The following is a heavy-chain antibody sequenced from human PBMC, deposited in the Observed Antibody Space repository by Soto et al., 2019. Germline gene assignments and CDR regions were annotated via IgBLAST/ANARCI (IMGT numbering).Heavy chain of an antibody. CDR2: IYYSGST. V-gene: IGHV4-31*01. D-gene: IGHD2-2*01. CDR3: ARGRSSTSPYPIGY. CDR1: GGSISSGGYY. J-gene: IGHJ4*02. Sequence: QVQLQESGPGLVKPSQTLSLTCTVSGGSISSGGYYWSWIRQHPGKGLEWIGYIYYSGSTYYNPSLKSPVTISVDTSKNQFSLKLSSVTAADTAVYYCARGRSSTSPYPIGYWGQGTLVTVSS.